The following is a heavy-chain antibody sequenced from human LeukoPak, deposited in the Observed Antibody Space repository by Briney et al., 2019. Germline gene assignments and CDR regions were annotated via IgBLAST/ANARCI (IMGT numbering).Heavy chain of an antibody. J-gene: IGHJ4*02. CDR1: GFTFSSYS. Sequence: GGSLRLSCAASGFTFSSYSMNWVRQAPGKGLEWVSSISNSGSYIYYADSVKGRFTISRDNAKNSLYLQMNSLRAEDTAVYYCANHLACGSTSCPPFDYWGQGTLVTVTS. V-gene: IGHV3-21*01. CDR2: ISNSGSYI. CDR3: ANHLACGSTSCPPFDY. D-gene: IGHD2-2*01.